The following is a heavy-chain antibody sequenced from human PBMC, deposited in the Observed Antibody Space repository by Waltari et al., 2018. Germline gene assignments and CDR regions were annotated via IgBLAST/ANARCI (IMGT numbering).Heavy chain of an antibody. J-gene: IGHJ4*02. CDR3: ASWCSSGYYYPPLEIFDY. V-gene: IGHV4-59*12. CDR2: VYYRGRS. CDR1: GGSISSDY. D-gene: IGHD3-22*01. Sequence: QVQLQESGPGLVKPSETLSLTGTGSGGSISSDYCSWIRQPPGKGLEWIGYVYYRGRSYYNSSRKSRVTSSVDTSKHQFFLKLNSVTAAYTAVYYCASWCSSGYYYPPLEIFDYWGQGTLVTVSS.